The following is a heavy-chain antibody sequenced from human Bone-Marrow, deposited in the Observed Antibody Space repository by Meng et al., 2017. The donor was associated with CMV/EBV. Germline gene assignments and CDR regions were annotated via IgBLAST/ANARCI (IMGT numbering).Heavy chain of an antibody. CDR2: IRSKAYGGTT. J-gene: IGHJ4*02. D-gene: IGHD6-19*01. V-gene: IGHV3-49*04. Sequence: GGSLRLSCTASGFTFGDYAMSWVRQAPGKGLEWVGFIRSKAYGGTTEYAASVKGRFTISRDDSKSIAYLQMNSLRAEDTAVYYCAKYSTGDQGQTPDYWGQGTLVTFSS. CDR3: AKYSTGDQGQTPDY. CDR1: GFTFGDYA.